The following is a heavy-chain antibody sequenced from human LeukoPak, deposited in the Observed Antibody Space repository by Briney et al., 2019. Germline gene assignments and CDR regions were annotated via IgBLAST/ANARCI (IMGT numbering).Heavy chain of an antibody. CDR3: AKLLTAMEYYFDY. CDR2: ISYDGSNK. V-gene: IGHV3-30-3*02. J-gene: IGHJ4*02. Sequence: PGGSLRLSCAASGFTFSSYAMSWVRQAPGKGLEWVAVISYDGSNKYYADSVKGRFTISRDNSKNTLYLQMNSLRAEDTAVYYCAKLLTAMEYYFDYWGQGTLVTVSS. CDR1: GFTFSSYA. D-gene: IGHD5-18*01.